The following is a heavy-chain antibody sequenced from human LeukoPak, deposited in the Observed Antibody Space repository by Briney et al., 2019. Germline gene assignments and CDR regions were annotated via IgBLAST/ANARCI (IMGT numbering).Heavy chain of an antibody. D-gene: IGHD2-2*01. CDR1: GFTFSSYA. J-gene: IGHJ4*02. CDR2: TGSTGVST. Sequence: RPGGSLRLSCAASGFTFSSYAMNWVRQAPGKGLEWASGTGSTGVSTFYADSVKGRFTASRDNSKNTLSLQMNSLRAEDTAVYYCAKDPGVVPAHYFDYWGQGTLVTVSS. CDR3: AKDPGVVPAHYFDY. V-gene: IGHV3-23*01.